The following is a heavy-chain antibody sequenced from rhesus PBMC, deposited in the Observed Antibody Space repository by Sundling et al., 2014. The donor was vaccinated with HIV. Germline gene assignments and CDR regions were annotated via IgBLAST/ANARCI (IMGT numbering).Heavy chain of an antibody. CDR1: GGSISDNYY. J-gene: IGHJ6*01. CDR2: IYGSSGSS. Sequence: QVQLQESGPGLVKPSETLSLTCAVSGGSISDNYYWNWIRQPPGKGLEWIGNIYGSSGSSYYIPSLKSRVTISQDTSKNQFSLKLTSVTAADTAVYYCARGPGYYYGLDSWGQGVVVTVSS. CDR3: ARGPGYYYGLDS. D-gene: IGHD1-38*01. V-gene: IGHV4S9*01.